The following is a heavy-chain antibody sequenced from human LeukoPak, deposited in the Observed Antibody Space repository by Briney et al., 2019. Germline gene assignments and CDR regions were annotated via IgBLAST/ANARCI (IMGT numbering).Heavy chain of an antibody. CDR1: GFTFTNYA. J-gene: IGHJ4*02. Sequence: GGSLRLSCAASGFTFTNYAMSWVRQAPGKGLEWVSGISGSGGSTYYADSVKGRFTISRDNSRNTLYLQMNSLRAEDTAVYYCAKDQDYYDSGGINYWGQGTLVTVSS. D-gene: IGHD3-10*01. CDR2: ISGSGGST. V-gene: IGHV3-23*01. CDR3: AKDQDYYDSGGINY.